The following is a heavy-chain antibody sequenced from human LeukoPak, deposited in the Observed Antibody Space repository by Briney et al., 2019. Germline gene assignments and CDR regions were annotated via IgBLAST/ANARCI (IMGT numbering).Heavy chain of an antibody. CDR3: ARGYTATGNWYFDL. D-gene: IGHD4-17*01. Sequence: ASVKVSCKASGYTFTSYGISWVRQAPGQGLEWMGWISAHNGNTNYAQNLQGRVTMTTDTSTRTAYMELRSLRSDDTALYYCARGYTATGNWYFDLWGRGSLVSVSS. V-gene: IGHV1-18*01. CDR1: GYTFTSYG. CDR2: ISAHNGNT. J-gene: IGHJ2*01.